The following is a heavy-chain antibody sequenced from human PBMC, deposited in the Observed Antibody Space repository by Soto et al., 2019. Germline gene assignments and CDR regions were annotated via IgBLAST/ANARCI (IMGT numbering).Heavy chain of an antibody. D-gene: IGHD5-18*01. J-gene: IGHJ6*02. V-gene: IGHV3-33*01. CDR2: IWYDGSNK. Sequence: QVQLVESGGGVVQPGRSLRLSCAASGFTFSSYGMHWVRQAPGKGLEWVAVIWYDGSNKYYADSVKGRFTISRDNSKNTLYLQMNSLRAEDTAVYYCAREGVVDTRYYGMDVWGQGTTVTVS. CDR3: AREGVVDTRYYGMDV. CDR1: GFTFSSYG.